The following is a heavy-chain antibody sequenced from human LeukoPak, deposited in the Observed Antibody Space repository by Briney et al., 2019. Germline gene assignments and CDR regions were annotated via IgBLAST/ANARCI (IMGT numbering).Heavy chain of an antibody. CDR1: GGSISSYY. J-gene: IGHJ2*01. V-gene: IGHV4-59*08. CDR2: IFHSGST. CDR3: ATYSSGWYSWYFNL. D-gene: IGHD6-19*01. Sequence: PSETLSLTCTVSGGSISSYYWSWIRQPPGKGLEWIGYIFHSGSTNYNPSLKSRVTISLDTSKNQFSLKLSSVTAADTAVYYCATYSSGWYSWYFNLWGRGTLVTVSS.